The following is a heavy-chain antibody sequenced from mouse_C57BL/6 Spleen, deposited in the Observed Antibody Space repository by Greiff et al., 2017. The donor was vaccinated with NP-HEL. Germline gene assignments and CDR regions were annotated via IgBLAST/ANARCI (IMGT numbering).Heavy chain of an antibody. J-gene: IGHJ3*01. D-gene: IGHD1-1*01. CDR3: ARGNYYGSSPWFAD. CDR1: GYTFTDYN. CDR2: INPNNGGT. V-gene: IGHV1-18*01. Sequence: EVQLQQSGPELVKPGASVKIPCKASGYTFTDYNMDWVKQSHGKSLEWIGDINPNNGGTIYNQKFKGKATLTVDKSSSTAYMELRSLTSEDTAVYYCARGNYYGSSPWFADWGQGTLVTVSA.